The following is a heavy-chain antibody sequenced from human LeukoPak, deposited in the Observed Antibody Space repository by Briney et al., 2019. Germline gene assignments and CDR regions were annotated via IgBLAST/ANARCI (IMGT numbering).Heavy chain of an antibody. CDR3: ARDRSDSSEYSLALPDY. CDR1: GFTFSSYG. CDR2: IWYDGSNK. Sequence: GGSLRLSCAASGFTFSSYGMRWARQAPGKGLEWVAVIWYDGSNKYYADSVKGRFTISRDNSKNTLYLQMNSLRAEDTAVYYCARDRSDSSEYSLALPDYWGQGTLVTVSS. V-gene: IGHV3-33*01. D-gene: IGHD3-22*01. J-gene: IGHJ4*02.